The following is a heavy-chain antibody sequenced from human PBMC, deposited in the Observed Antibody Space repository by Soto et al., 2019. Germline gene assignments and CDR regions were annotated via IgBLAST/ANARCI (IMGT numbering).Heavy chain of an antibody. CDR2: IYPGDSDR. D-gene: IGHD1-26*01. CDR1: GYSFDNYW. Sequence: PAESLTICCKVSGYSFDNYWIVWVLQMPGKGLEWMAIIYPGDSDRRYSPSFQGRVTISADQSISTAYLQWSSLKASDTANYYCVRYRSRDYYYGMDVWGQGTPVTVSS. CDR3: VRYRSRDYYYGMDV. V-gene: IGHV5-51*01. J-gene: IGHJ6*02.